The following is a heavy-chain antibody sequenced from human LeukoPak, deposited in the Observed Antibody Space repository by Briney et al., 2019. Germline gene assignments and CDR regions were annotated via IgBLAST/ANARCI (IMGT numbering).Heavy chain of an antibody. Sequence: PSETLSLTCTVSGGSISSSSYYWGWIRQPPGKGLEWIGSIYYSGSTYYNPSLKSRVTISVDTSKNQFSLKLSSVTAADTAVYYCARAGENYYYYYYMDVWGKRTTVTVSS. V-gene: IGHV4-39*07. CDR1: GGSISSSSYY. CDR3: ARAGENYYYYYYMDV. J-gene: IGHJ6*03. CDR2: IYYSGST. D-gene: IGHD3-16*01.